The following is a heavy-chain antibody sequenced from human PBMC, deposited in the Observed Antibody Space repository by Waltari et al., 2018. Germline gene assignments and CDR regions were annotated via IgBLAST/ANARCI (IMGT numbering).Heavy chain of an antibody. V-gene: IGHV4-59*01. CDR2: IYYSGST. J-gene: IGHJ4*02. CDR3: ARVRVEMATILFDY. D-gene: IGHD5-12*01. Sequence: QVQLQESGPGLVKPSETLSLTCTVSGGSISSYYWSWIRPPPGKGLEWIGYIYYSGSTNYNPSLKSRVTISVDTSKNQFSLKLSSVTAADTAVYYCARVRVEMATILFDYWGQGTLVTVSS. CDR1: GGSISSYY.